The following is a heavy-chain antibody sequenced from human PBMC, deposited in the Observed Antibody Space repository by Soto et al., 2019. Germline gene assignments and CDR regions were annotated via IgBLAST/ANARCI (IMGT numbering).Heavy chain of an antibody. CDR1: GFTISSYN. CDR3: ARDGCSGSNCLNWFDP. Sequence: GGSLRLSCAASGFTISSYNMKWIRQAPGKGLEWVSYISSSSTTKYYADSVKGRFTISRDNAKNSLYLQMNILRAEDTAVYYCARDGCSGSNCLNWFDPWGQGT. J-gene: IGHJ5*02. V-gene: IGHV3-48*01. D-gene: IGHD2-15*01. CDR2: ISSSSTTK.